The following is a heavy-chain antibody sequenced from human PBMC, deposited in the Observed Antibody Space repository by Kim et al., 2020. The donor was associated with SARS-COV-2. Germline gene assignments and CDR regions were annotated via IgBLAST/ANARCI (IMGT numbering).Heavy chain of an antibody. Sequence: ADSVKGRFTISRDNSKNTLYLQMNSLRAEDTAVYYCAKAEGLGAAEYFQHWGQGTLVTVSS. D-gene: IGHD3-16*01. CDR3: AKAEGLGAAEYFQH. J-gene: IGHJ1*01. V-gene: IGHV3-23*01.